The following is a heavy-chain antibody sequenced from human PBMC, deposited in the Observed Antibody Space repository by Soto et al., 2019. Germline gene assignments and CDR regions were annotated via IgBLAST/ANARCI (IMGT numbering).Heavy chain of an antibody. D-gene: IGHD6-19*01. Sequence: EAQLLDSGGGLVQPGGSLRLSCAASGFTFSTYAMSWVHQAPGQGLEWVSSISFSGGTTYYADSVKGRFTISRDNSKNTLFLQMTSLRAEDTAIYFCAKEWAGDAFDAWGQGTMVTVSS. J-gene: IGHJ3*01. CDR3: AKEWAGDAFDA. CDR1: GFTFSTYA. CDR2: ISFSGGTT. V-gene: IGHV3-23*01.